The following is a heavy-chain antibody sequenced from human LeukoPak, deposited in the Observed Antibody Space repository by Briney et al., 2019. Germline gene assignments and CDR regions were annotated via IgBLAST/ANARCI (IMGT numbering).Heavy chain of an antibody. CDR1: GYTFTSYG. CDR2: INTNTGNP. V-gene: IGHV7-4-1*02. Sequence: ASVKVSCKASGYTFTSYGISWVRQAPGQGLEWMGWINTNTGNPTYAQGFTGRFVFSLDTSVSTAYLQISSLKAEDTAVYYRARLRGREYFDYWGQGTLVTVSS. J-gene: IGHJ4*02. D-gene: IGHD3-16*01. CDR3: ARLRGREYFDY.